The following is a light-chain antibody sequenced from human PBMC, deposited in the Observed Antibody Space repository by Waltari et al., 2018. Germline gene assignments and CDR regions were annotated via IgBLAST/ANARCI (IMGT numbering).Light chain of an antibody. CDR1: SSNIGTNT. J-gene: IGLJ3*02. CDR2: GNK. V-gene: IGLV1-44*01. CDR3: AAWDDSRNGWV. Sequence: QSVLTQPPSASGTLGQRVIISCSGSSSNIGTNTVNWYQQLPGTAPKLLIFGNKQRPSGVPDRISGSKSGTSASLAISGLQSEDEVHYYCAAWDDSRNGWVFGGGTQLTVL.